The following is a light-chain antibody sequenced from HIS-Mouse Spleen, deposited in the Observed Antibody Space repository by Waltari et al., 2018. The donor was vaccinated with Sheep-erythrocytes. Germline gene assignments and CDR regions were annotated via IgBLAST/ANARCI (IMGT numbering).Light chain of an antibody. CDR3: QAWDSSTAVV. Sequence: SYELTQPPSVSVSPGQTASITRSGYKWGAKYACWYHQKPGKSPVLVIYQDSKRPSGIPERFSGSNSGNTATLTISGTQAMDEADYYCQAWDSSTAVVFGGGTKLTVL. V-gene: IGLV3-1*01. J-gene: IGLJ2*01. CDR1: KWGAKY. CDR2: QDS.